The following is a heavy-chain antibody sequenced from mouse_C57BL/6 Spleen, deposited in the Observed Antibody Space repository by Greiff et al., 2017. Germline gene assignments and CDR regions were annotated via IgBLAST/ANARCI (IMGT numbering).Heavy chain of an antibody. J-gene: IGHJ2*01. CDR2: IDPEDGDT. D-gene: IGHD1-1*01. CDR3: TTGRPSHYYDSSTYYFDF. CDR1: GFNIKDYY. V-gene: IGHV14-1*01. Sequence: EVQLQESGAELVRPGASVKLSCTASGFNIKDYYMHWVKQRPEQGLEWIGRIDPEDGDTEYAPKFTGKAMLTADPPSNPAYLQLISLTSEDTAVSYCTTGRPSHYYDSSTYYFDFGGTGTTLTVSS.